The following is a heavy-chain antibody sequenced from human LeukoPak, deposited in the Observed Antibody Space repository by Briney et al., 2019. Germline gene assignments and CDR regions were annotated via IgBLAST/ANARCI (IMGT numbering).Heavy chain of an antibody. CDR3: ARGTPEV. Sequence: PSETLSLTCAVYGGSFSGYYWSWIRQPPGKGLEWIGEINHSGSTNYNPSLKSRVTISVDTSKNQFSLKLSSVTAADTAVYYCARGTPEVWGQGTLVTVSS. J-gene: IGHJ4*02. CDR2: INHSGST. V-gene: IGHV4-34*01. CDR1: GGSFSGYY.